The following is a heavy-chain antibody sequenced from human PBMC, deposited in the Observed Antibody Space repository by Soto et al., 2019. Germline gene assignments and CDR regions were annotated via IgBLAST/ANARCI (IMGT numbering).Heavy chain of an antibody. V-gene: IGHV4-59*11. Sequence: QVQLQESGPGLVKPSETLSLTCTVSGGSINNHYWSWIRQPPGKGLEWIGYIYYSGTTNYNPSLTFRVTLAVDTSKNQFSLNLTSRTAADTATFHLAGPVCDVDYWGQVPLAAVAS. CDR1: GGSINNHY. CDR2: IYYSGTT. J-gene: IGHJ4*02. D-gene: IGHD3-10*01. CDR3: AGPVCDVDY.